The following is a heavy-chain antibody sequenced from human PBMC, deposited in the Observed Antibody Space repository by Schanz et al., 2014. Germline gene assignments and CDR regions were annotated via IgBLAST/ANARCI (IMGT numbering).Heavy chain of an antibody. CDR1: GYTFISYG. CDR2: IIPILGIA. CDR3: ARDRLECGAECYSVEVFEI. Sequence: QVQLVQSGAEVRKPGASVKVSCKASGYTFISYGIKWVRQAPGQGLEWMGRIIPILGIANYAQKFQGRVTNTADTSTTTAYMELSGLRSEDTAVYYCARDRLECGAECYSVEVFEIWGQGTLVIVSS. J-gene: IGHJ4*02. V-gene: IGHV1-69*04. D-gene: IGHD2-21*01.